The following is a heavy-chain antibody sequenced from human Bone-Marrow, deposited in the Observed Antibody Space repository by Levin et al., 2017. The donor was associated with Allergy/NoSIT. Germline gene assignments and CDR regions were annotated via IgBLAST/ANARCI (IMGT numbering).Heavy chain of an antibody. CDR2: IYTSGST. V-gene: IGHV4-61*02. Sequence: SQTLSLTCTVSGGSISSGSYYWSWIRQPAGQGLEWIGRIYTSGSTNYNPSLKSRVTISVDTSKNQFSLKLSSVTAADTAVYYCARVFTMVRGVIPKPHYYYYYYMDVWGKGTTVTVSS. CDR1: GGSISSGSYY. CDR3: ARVFTMVRGVIPKPHYYYYYYMDV. J-gene: IGHJ6*03. D-gene: IGHD3-10*01.